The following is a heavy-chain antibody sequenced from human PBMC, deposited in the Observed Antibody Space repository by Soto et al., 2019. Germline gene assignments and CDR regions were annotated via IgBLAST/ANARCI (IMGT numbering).Heavy chain of an antibody. CDR1: GLTFSTYG. J-gene: IGHJ6*01. Sequence: EVQLVESGGGLVKPGGSLRLSCAASGLTFSTYGMNWVRQAPGKGLEWVSPISSGGEYVGYADSVKGRLTISRDNAKNPVCRQRVSLRVHYSGVYYCPTDGAAGAALDVCGQGFIVTVAS. CDR2: ISSGGEYV. D-gene: IGHD6-25*01. V-gene: IGHV3-21*01. CDR3: PTDGAAGAALDV.